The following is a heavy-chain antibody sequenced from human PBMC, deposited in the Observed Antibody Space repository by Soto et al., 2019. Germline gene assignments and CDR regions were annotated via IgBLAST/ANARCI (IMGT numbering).Heavy chain of an antibody. CDR1: GGSVSSGSYY. Sequence: QVQLQESGPGLVKPSETLSLTCTVSGGSVSSGSYYWSWIRQPPGKGLEWIGYIYYSGSTNYNPSLTSRVTISVDTSTNQFSLKLSSVTAADTAVYYCARGIEGWYQGRYYYGMDVWGQGNTVTVSS. CDR3: ARGIEGWYQGRYYYGMDV. CDR2: IYYSGST. J-gene: IGHJ6*02. D-gene: IGHD6-19*01. V-gene: IGHV4-61*01.